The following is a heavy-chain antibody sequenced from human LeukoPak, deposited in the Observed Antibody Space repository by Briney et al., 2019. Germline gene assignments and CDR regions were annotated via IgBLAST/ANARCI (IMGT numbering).Heavy chain of an antibody. D-gene: IGHD6-6*01. J-gene: IGHJ6*03. CDR2: IIPIFGTA. CDR1: GGTFSSYA. V-gene: IGHV1-69*13. Sequence: VASVKVSCEASGGTFSSYAISWVRQAPGQGLEWMGGIIPIFGTANYAQKFQGRVTITADESTSTAYMELSSLRSEDTAVYYCARDKSSSSSYYYYMDVWGKGTTVTVSS. CDR3: ARDKSSSSSYYYYMDV.